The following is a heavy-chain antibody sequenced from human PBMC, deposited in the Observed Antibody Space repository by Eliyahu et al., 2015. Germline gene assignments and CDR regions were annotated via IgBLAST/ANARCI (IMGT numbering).Heavy chain of an antibody. CDR2: LYHTGTT. J-gene: IGHJ4*02. CDR3: ARQPIFDTEDS. Sequence: QLQLQESGPGLVKPSETLSLTCXVXGGPIRSNSHYWGWIRPPPGKGLEWIGSLYHTGTTYYKSSLQSRVTISVDTSKNQFSLKVNSVTAADTAVYYCARQPIFDTEDSWGQGTLVTVSS. V-gene: IGHV4-39*01. CDR1: GGPIRSNSHY. D-gene: IGHD2-21*01.